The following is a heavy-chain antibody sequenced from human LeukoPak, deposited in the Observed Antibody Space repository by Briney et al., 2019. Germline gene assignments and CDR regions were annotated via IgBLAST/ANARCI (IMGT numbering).Heavy chain of an antibody. V-gene: IGHV4-59*01. D-gene: IGHD1-7*01. J-gene: IGHJ4*02. CDR3: ARWGTGTTDYFDY. CDR1: GGSISSYY. CDR2: IYYSGST. Sequence: LETLSLTCTVSGGSISSYYWSWIRQPPGKGLEWIGYIYYSGSTTYNPSLKSRVTISVDTSKNQFSLKLSSVTAADTAVYYCARWGTGTTDYFDYWGQGTLVTVSS.